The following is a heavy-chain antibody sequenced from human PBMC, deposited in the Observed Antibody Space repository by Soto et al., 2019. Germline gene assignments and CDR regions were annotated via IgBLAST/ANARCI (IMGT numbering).Heavy chain of an antibody. CDR2: INAGNGNT. CDR3: ARDYDSSGYPRYYFDY. Sequence: QVQLVQSGAEEKKPGASVKVSCKASGYTFTSYAMHWVRQAPGQRLEWMGWINAGNGNTKYSQKFQGRVTITRETSASTAYMELSSLRSEDTAVYYCARDYDSSGYPRYYFDYWGQGTLVTVSS. V-gene: IGHV1-3*05. J-gene: IGHJ4*02. CDR1: GYTFTSYA. D-gene: IGHD3-22*01.